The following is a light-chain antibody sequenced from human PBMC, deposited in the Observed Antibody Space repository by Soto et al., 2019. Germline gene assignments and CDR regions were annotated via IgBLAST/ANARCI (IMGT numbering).Light chain of an antibody. Sequence: SVLTQSASVSGSPGQSITISCTGTSSDVGGYNYVSWYQQHPGKAPKLIIYDVSNRPSGVSTRFSGSKSGNTASLTISGLQAGDEADYSCSSYTSTNSWVFGGGTKLTVL. CDR3: SSYTSTNSWV. V-gene: IGLV2-14*01. CDR2: DVS. J-gene: IGLJ3*02. CDR1: SSDVGGYNY.